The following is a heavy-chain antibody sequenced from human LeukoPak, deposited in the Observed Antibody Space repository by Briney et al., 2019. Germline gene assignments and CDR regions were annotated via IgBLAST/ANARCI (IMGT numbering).Heavy chain of an antibody. V-gene: IGHV4-34*01. CDR1: GGSFSGYY. Sequence: PSETLSLTCAVYGGSFSGYYWSWIRQPPGKGLEWIGEINHSGSTNYNPSLKRRVTISVDTSKNQFSLKLSSVTAADTAVYYCAGGPPPITTIFGVVRAWFDPWGQGTLVTVSS. CDR2: INHSGST. J-gene: IGHJ5*02. CDR3: AGGPPPITTIFGVVRAWFDP. D-gene: IGHD3-3*01.